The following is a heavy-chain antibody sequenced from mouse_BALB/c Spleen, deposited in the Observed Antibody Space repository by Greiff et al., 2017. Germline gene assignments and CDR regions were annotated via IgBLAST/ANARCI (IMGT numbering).Heavy chain of an antibody. Sequence: EVKLVESGGGLVKPGGSLKLSCAASGFTFSDYYMYWVRQTPEKRLEWVATISDGGSYTYYPDSVKGRFTISRDNAKNNLYLQMSSLKSEDTAMYYCARVYGKGYYYAMDYWGQGTSVTVSS. CDR2: ISDGGSYT. D-gene: IGHD2-10*02. V-gene: IGHV5-4*02. CDR3: ARVYGKGYYYAMDY. J-gene: IGHJ4*01. CDR1: GFTFSDYY.